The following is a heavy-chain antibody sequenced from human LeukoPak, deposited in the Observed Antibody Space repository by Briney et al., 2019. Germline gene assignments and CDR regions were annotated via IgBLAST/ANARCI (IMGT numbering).Heavy chain of an antibody. CDR1: GLSLGNYW. V-gene: IGHV3-7*01. Sequence: GGSLRLSCVGSGLSLGNYWMDWVRQAPGKGLEWVANIRKDGGDIHYVDSVKGRFTISRDNAKNSVYLQMHRLRAEDTAVYYCARDAFGDFSYWGQGFLVTVSS. D-gene: IGHD3-10*01. CDR2: IRKDGGDI. J-gene: IGHJ4*02. CDR3: ARDAFGDFSY.